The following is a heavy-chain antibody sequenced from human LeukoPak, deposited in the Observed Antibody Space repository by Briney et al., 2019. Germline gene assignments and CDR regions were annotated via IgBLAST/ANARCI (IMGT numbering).Heavy chain of an antibody. D-gene: IGHD2-2*01. CDR3: AKGLQESVPDY. CDR1: GFTFDDYA. J-gene: IGHJ4*02. V-gene: IGHV3-9*01. CDR2: ISWNSGSI. Sequence: GRSLRLSCAASGFTFDDYAMHWVRQAPGKGLEWVSGISWNSGSIGYADSVKGRFTISRDNAKNSLYLQMNSLRAEDTALYYCAKGLQESVPDYWGQGTLVTVSS.